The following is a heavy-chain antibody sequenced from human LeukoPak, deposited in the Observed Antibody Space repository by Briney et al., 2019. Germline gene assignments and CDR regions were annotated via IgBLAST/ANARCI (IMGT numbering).Heavy chain of an antibody. Sequence: GGSLRLSCAASGFTFGSYAMGWVRQAPGKGLEWVSAISSSGASTYYADSVKGRFTIFRDNSKNTLYLQMNSLGAEDTAVYYCAKCVNFGNYYYYYYMDVWGKGTTVTVSS. D-gene: IGHD4-23*01. V-gene: IGHV3-23*01. CDR3: AKCVNFGNYYYYYYMDV. J-gene: IGHJ6*03. CDR1: GFTFGSYA. CDR2: ISSSGAST.